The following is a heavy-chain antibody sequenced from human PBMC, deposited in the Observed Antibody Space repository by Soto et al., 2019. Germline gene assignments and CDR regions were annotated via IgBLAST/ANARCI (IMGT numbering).Heavy chain of an antibody. CDR1: GFTLSGYA. Sequence: EVQLVESGGGLAQPGGSLRLSCAASGFTLSGYAMDWVRQAPGKGLEYVSGISTNGVGTYYANSVQGRFTISRDNSKNTVYLQMGSLRPEDMAVYYCARRCRQDFYYMDVWGKGTTVTVSS. V-gene: IGHV3-64*01. CDR2: ISTNGVGT. CDR3: ARRCRQDFYYMDV. J-gene: IGHJ6*03.